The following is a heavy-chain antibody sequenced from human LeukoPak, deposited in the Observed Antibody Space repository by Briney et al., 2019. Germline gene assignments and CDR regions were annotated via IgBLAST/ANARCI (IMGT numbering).Heavy chain of an antibody. V-gene: IGHV1-2*02. D-gene: IGHD1-26*01. CDR1: GYAFSSYY. CDR3: ARDHNGSCDY. J-gene: IGHJ4*02. Sequence: ASVKVSCKTSGYAFSSYYIHWVRRAPGHGLKCMGWINPDSGDTYYAQKFRGTLTMTRDTSISTVYMELSGMTSDDTAVYYCARDHNGSCDYWGQGNLVSVSS. CDR2: INPDSGDT.